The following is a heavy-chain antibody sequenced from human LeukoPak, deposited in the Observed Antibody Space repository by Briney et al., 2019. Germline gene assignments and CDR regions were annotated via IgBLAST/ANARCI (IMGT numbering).Heavy chain of an antibody. Sequence: ASVKVSCKASGYTFTSCGISWVRQAPGQGLEWMRWISAYNGNTNYVQKLQGRVTMTTDTSTSTAYMELRSLRSDDTAVYYCARDLDGSGSYYTDYWGQGTLVTVSS. J-gene: IGHJ4*02. CDR3: ARDLDGSGSYYTDY. CDR1: GYTFTSCG. CDR2: ISAYNGNT. V-gene: IGHV1-18*01. D-gene: IGHD3-10*01.